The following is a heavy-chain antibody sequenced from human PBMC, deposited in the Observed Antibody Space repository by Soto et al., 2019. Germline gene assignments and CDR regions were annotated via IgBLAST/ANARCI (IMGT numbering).Heavy chain of an antibody. CDR3: TRDLHIVHRGYGQSNG. J-gene: IGHJ6*02. V-gene: IGHV4-59*01. D-gene: IGHD5-12*01. CDR2: VYLSGST. Sequence: QVQLHESGPGLVKPSEALSLTCTISGGSISSYYWSWIRQTPGKGPEWIGSVYLSGSTNYNPSLTSRVLISIDTSRNQFSLKLNSVTTADTAVYYCTRDLHIVHRGYGQSNGWCQGKTVSVSS. CDR1: GGSISSYY.